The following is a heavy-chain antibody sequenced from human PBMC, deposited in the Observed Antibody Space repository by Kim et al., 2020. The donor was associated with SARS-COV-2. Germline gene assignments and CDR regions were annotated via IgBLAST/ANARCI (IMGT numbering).Heavy chain of an antibody. CDR1: AYNFANYW. CDR2: IDPRDSYT. V-gene: IGHV5-10-1*01. J-gene: IGHJ4*02. D-gene: IGHD3-10*01. Sequence: GESLKISCKSSAYNFANYWITWVRQMPGKGLEWMGSIDPRDSYTTYSPDFQGHVSISADKSISTAYLQWSSLRTSDTAMYFCTSGADYDNWGQGTLVTVS. CDR3: TSGADYDN.